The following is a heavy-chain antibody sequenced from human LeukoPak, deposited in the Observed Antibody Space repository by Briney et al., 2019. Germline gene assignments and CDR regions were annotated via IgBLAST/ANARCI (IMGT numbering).Heavy chain of an antibody. V-gene: IGHV3-33*01. J-gene: IGHJ6*03. CDR1: GFTFSSYG. Sequence: PGGSLRLSCAASGFTFSSYGMHWVRQAPGKGLEWVAVIWYDGSNKYYADSVKGRFTISRDNSKNTLYLQMNSLRAEDTAVYYCASPGAPNYYYMDVWVKGTTVTVSS. CDR2: IWYDGSNK. CDR3: ASPGAPNYYYMDV.